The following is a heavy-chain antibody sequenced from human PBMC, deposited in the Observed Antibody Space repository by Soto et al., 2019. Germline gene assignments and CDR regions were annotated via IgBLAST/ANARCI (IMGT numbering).Heavy chain of an antibody. Sequence: SETLSLTCAFSGDFIRNGHWWSWVRQAPGQGLEWIGEIFHSGPTHYNPSLKSRVTVSIDMSKNQFSLTLNSVTAADTAIYYCARQDAYCVDVWGQGTTVTVSS. CDR2: IFHSGPT. J-gene: IGHJ6*02. V-gene: IGHV4-4*02. CDR3: ARQDAYCVDV. CDR1: GDFIRNGHW.